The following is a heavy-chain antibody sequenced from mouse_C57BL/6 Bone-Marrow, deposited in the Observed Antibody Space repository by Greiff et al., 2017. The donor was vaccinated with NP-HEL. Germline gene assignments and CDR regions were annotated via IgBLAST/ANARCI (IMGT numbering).Heavy chain of an antibody. Sequence: EVKLVESGAELVRPGASVKLSCTASGFNIKDDYMHWVKQRPEQGLEWIGWIDPENGDTEYASKFQGKATITADTSSNTAYLQLSSLTSADTHDKDTTTSHEHANAERCGAGHTGT. CDR1: GFNIKDDY. J-gene: IGHJ1*01. CDR2: IDPENGDT. V-gene: IGHV14-4*01. D-gene: IGHD2-12*01. CDR3: TTSHEHANAER.